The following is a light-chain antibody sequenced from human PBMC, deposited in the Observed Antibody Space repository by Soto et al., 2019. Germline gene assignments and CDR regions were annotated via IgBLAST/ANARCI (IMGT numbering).Light chain of an antibody. CDR1: QSVSSS. CDR3: QQFSKWPPWT. J-gene: IGKJ1*01. Sequence: EVLMTQSPATLSVSPGERATLSCRASQSVSSSLAWYQQKPGQAPRLLIYDASTRATGIPTRFSGSGSGTEFTLTISSLQSEDFAVYYCQQFSKWPPWTFGQGTKLEIK. CDR2: DAS. V-gene: IGKV3-15*01.